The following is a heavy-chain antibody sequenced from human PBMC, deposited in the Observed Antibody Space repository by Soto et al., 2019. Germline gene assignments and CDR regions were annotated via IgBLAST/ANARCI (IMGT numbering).Heavy chain of an antibody. V-gene: IGHV4-34*01. D-gene: IGHD3-10*01. CDR2: INHSGST. Sequence: GKGLEWIGEINHSGSTNHNPSLKSRVTISVDTSKNQFSLKLSSVTAADTAVYYCARAQLHYGSSQGMDVWGQGPTVTVSS. CDR3: ARAQLHYGSSQGMDV. J-gene: IGHJ6*02.